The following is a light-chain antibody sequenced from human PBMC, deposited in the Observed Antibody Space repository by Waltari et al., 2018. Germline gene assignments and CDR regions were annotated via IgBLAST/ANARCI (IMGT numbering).Light chain of an antibody. CDR3: QQYATAPIT. Sequence: EIVLTQSPGTLSLSPGERATLSCRASQSGAKNYLAWYQQKPGQAPRLLIYDASSRATGIPDMVSGSGSGTDFTLTISRLEAEDFAVYYCQQYATAPITFGLGTRLEIK. CDR1: QSGAKNY. CDR2: DAS. V-gene: IGKV3-20*01. J-gene: IGKJ5*01.